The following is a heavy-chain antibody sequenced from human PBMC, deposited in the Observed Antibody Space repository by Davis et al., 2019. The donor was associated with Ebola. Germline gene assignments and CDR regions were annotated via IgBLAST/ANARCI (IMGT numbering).Heavy chain of an antibody. CDR3: AKDLGTSGVFDI. D-gene: IGHD2-8*01. V-gene: IGHV3-23*01. CDR1: GFTFSSYA. CDR2: ISGSGGST. J-gene: IGHJ3*02. Sequence: GESLKISCAASGFTFSSYAMSWVRQAPGKGLEWVSAISGSGGSTYYADSVKGRFTISRDNSKNTLYLQMNSLRAEDTAVYYCAKDLGTSGVFDIWGQGTVVTVSS.